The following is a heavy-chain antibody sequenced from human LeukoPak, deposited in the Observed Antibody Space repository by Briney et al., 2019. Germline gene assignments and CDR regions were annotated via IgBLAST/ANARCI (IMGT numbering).Heavy chain of an antibody. V-gene: IGHV3-48*03. CDR1: GFPFSSYE. CDR2: INRSGSTI. J-gene: IGHJ4*02. CDR3: ARAIRGYSYGIGLNDY. D-gene: IGHD5-18*01. Sequence: GGSLSLSFEASGFPFSSYEMNWVRQAPGKGLEWVSYINRSGSTIYYTDSVKGRFTISRDNAKNSLYLQMNSLRAEDTAVYYCARAIRGYSYGIGLNDYWGQGTLVTVSS.